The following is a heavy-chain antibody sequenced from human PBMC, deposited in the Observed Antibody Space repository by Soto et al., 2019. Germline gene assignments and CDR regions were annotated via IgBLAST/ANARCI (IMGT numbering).Heavy chain of an antibody. CDR3: ARGRYSVTTAYYFDY. J-gene: IGHJ4*02. V-gene: IGHV4-30-4*01. D-gene: IGHD4-17*01. Sequence: KPSETLSLTCTVSGGSISSGDYYWSWIRQPPGKGLEWIGYIYYSGSTYYNPSLKSRVTISVDTSKNQFSLKLSSVTAADTAVYYCARGRYSVTTAYYFDYWGQGTLVTVSS. CDR1: GGSISSGDYY. CDR2: IYYSGST.